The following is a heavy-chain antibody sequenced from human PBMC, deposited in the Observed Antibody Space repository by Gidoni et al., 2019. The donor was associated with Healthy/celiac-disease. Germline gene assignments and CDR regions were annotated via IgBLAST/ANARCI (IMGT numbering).Heavy chain of an antibody. CDR3: ARVHAVAGRVYMDV. CDR2: ISSSSSYI. D-gene: IGHD6-19*01. Sequence: EVQLVESGGGLVKPGGSLRLSCAASGFTFSSYSMNWVRQAPGKGLEWVSSISSSSSYIYYADSVKGRFTISRDNAKNSLYLQMNSLRAEDTAVYYCARVHAVAGRVYMDVWGKGTTVTVSS. CDR1: GFTFSSYS. J-gene: IGHJ6*03. V-gene: IGHV3-21*01.